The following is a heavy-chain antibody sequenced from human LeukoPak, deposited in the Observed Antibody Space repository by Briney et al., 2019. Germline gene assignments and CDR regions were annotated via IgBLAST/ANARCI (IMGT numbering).Heavy chain of an antibody. D-gene: IGHD4-17*01. Sequence: GGSLRLSCAASGFTFSSYAMSWVRQAPGKGLEWVSAISGSGGSTYYADSVKGRFTISRDNSKNTLYLQINSLRAEDTAVYYCAKLPYGDYGPFDYWGQGTLVTVSS. V-gene: IGHV3-23*01. CDR3: AKLPYGDYGPFDY. J-gene: IGHJ4*02. CDR2: ISGSGGST. CDR1: GFTFSSYA.